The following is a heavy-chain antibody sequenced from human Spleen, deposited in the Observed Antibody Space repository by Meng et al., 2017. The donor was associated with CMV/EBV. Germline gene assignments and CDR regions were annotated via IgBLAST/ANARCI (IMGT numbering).Heavy chain of an antibody. Sequence: SETLSLTCAVYGGSFSGYYWSWIRQPPGKGLEWIGYIYYDGTTNYNSSLKSRVSISVDRVKNQVSLRLSSVTAADTAMYYCARTVDYHDSSGFDYWGQGKLVTVSS. J-gene: IGHJ4*02. D-gene: IGHD3-22*01. CDR3: ARTVDYHDSSGFDY. V-gene: IGHV4-59*01. CDR2: IYYDGTT. CDR1: GGSFSGYY.